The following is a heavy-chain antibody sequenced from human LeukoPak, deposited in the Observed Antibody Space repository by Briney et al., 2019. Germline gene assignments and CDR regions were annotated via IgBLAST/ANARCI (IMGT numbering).Heavy chain of an antibody. D-gene: IGHD2-15*01. CDR3: ARYCNSGSCFAFDI. Sequence: GGSLRLSCAASGFTFSSYWVSWVRQAPGKGLEWVANIKQDGSEKYYVDSVKGRFTISRDNAKNSPYLQMNSLRAEDTAVYYCARYCNSGSCFAFDIWGQGTMVTVSS. J-gene: IGHJ3*02. CDR2: IKQDGSEK. V-gene: IGHV3-7*01. CDR1: GFTFSSYW.